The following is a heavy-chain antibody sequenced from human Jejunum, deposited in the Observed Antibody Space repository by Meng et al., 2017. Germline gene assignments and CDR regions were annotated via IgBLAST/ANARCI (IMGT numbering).Heavy chain of an antibody. CDR1: GFSFSTSS. CDR3: AKWTTGSYNDY. Sequence: GESLKISCEGSGFSFSTSSMHWVRQAPGKGLEYVSAISSNGDRIYYGKSVKGRFTISRDNSKNTLYLQMDNVRIGDMAVYYCAKWTTGSYNDYWGQGTLVTVSS. V-gene: IGHV3-64*01. CDR2: ISSNGDRI. J-gene: IGHJ4*02. D-gene: IGHD3-10*01.